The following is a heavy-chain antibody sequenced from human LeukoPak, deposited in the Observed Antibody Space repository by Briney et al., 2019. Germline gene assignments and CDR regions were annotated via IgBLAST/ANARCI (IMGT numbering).Heavy chain of an antibody. D-gene: IGHD3-16*02. J-gene: IGHJ4*02. CDR2: IIGSGNSI. V-gene: IGHV3-23*01. CDR1: GFTFSTYA. CDR3: AKHGDNVWGSFRFGLDY. Sequence: GGSLRLSCAVSGFTFSTYAMSWVRQAPGKGLEWVSLIIGSGNSIHYADSVKGRFTISRDNFKNTVFLQLNSLRPEDTAVYYCAKHGDNVWGSFRFGLDYWGQGTLVTVSS.